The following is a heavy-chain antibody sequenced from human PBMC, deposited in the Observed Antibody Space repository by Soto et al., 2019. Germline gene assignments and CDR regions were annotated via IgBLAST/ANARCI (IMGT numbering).Heavy chain of an antibody. Sequence: EVQLLESGGGLVQPGGSLVLSCAASGFTFSSYAMSWVRQAPGKGLEWVSSISGGGNDAYYADSVKGRFTISRDNSRNTLYLQMKSLRADDTAVHYCARSLFLASTGIEPFDFWGQGTLVTVSS. CDR2: ISGGGNDA. J-gene: IGHJ4*02. V-gene: IGHV3-23*01. D-gene: IGHD6-13*01. CDR3: ARSLFLASTGIEPFDF. CDR1: GFTFSSYA.